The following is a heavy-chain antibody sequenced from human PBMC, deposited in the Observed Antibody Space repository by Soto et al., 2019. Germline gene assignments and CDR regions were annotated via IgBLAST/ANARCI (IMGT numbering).Heavy chain of an antibody. D-gene: IGHD1-26*01. Sequence: QVQLQESGPGLVKPSETLSITCTVSGGSINGYYWTWLRQPAGKGLAWIGRIYTSGTTSYNPSLKSRVTMSLDTSKNQFSLRLTSVTAADTAVYYCARDSVGISAPGVYWGRGPLVTVSS. CDR3: ARDSVGISAPGVY. CDR2: IYTSGTT. J-gene: IGHJ4*02. CDR1: GGSINGYY. V-gene: IGHV4-4*07.